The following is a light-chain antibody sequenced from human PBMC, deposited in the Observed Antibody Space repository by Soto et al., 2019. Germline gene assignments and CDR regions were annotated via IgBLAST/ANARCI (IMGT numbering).Light chain of an antibody. Sequence: DIQMTQSPSSLSASVGGRVTITCQASQDISNYLKWYQQKPGKAPKLLIYDASNLETGVPSRFNGSESGTDFTFTISSLQPEDIATYYCQHYDNLPSITFGQGTRLEIK. CDR3: QHYDNLPSIT. CDR1: QDISNY. CDR2: DAS. V-gene: IGKV1-33*01. J-gene: IGKJ5*01.